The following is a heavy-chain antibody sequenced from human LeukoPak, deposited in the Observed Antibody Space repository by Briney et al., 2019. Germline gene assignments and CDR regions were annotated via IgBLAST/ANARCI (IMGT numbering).Heavy chain of an antibody. CDR1: GGTFSSYA. J-gene: IGHJ5*02. D-gene: IGHD1-26*01. V-gene: IGHV1-69*05. CDR3: ARDLSGSGSP. Sequence: SVKVSCKAPGGTFSSYAISWVRQAPGQGLEWMGRVIPIFGTANYAQKFQGRVTITTDESTSTAYMELSSLRSEDTAVYYCARDLSGSGSPWGQGTLVTVSS. CDR2: VIPIFGTA.